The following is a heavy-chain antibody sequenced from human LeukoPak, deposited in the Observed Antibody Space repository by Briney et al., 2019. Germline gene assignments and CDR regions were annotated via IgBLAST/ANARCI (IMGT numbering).Heavy chain of an antibody. Sequence: GASVKVSCKASGYTFTSYGISWVRQAPGQGLEWMGWISAYNGNTNYAQKLQGRVTMTTDTSTSTAYMELRSLRSDDTAVYYCARDRRVVTKKNYYYYGMDVWGQGTTVTVSS. D-gene: IGHD4-23*01. CDR3: ARDRRVVTKKNYYYYGMDV. J-gene: IGHJ6*02. V-gene: IGHV1-18*01. CDR1: GYTFTSYG. CDR2: ISAYNGNT.